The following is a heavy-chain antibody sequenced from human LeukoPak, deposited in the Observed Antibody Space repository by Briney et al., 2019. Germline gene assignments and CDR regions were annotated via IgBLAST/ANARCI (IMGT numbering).Heavy chain of an antibody. D-gene: IGHD2-2*01. V-gene: IGHV1-2*02. Sequence: GASVKVSCKASGYTFTSYGISWVRQAPGQGLEWMGWIDPKSGGTNYAQMFQGRVSMTRDTSISTAYMELSRLTSGDTAVYYCARDPKSQLLLDYWGQGTLVTVSS. CDR1: GYTFTSYG. CDR3: ARDPKSQLLLDY. CDR2: IDPKSGGT. J-gene: IGHJ4*02.